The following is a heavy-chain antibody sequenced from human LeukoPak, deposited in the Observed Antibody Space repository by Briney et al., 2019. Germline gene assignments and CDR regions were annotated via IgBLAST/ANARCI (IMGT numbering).Heavy chain of an antibody. CDR2: IYYSGST. CDR3: AGIWFGDLYFQH. D-gene: IGHD3-10*01. J-gene: IGHJ1*01. V-gene: IGHV4-39*07. CDR1: GGSISSSSYY. Sequence: SETLSLTCTVSGGSISSSSYYWGWIRQSPGKGLEWIGSIYYSGSTYYNPSLKSRVTISVDTSKNQFSLKLSSVTAAGTAVYYCAGIWFGDLYFQHWGQGTLVTVSS.